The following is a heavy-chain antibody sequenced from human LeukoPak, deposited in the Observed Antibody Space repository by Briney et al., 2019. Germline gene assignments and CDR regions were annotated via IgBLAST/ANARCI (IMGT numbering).Heavy chain of an antibody. D-gene: IGHD3-9*01. CDR1: GGSISSGGYS. CDR2: IYHSGST. V-gene: IGHV4-30-2*01. CDR3: ARGTRVLRYFDRAGENNWFDP. Sequence: SQTLSLTCAVSGGSISSGGYSWSWIRQPPGKGLEWIGYIYHSGSTYYNPSLKSRVTISVDRSKNQFSLKLSSVTAADTAVYYCARGTRVLRYFDRAGENNWFDPWGQGTLVTVSS. J-gene: IGHJ5*02.